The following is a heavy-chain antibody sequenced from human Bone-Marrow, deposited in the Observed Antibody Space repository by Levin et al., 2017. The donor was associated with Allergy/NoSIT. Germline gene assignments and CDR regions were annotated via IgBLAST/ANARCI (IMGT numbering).Heavy chain of an antibody. CDR2: INPSGGST. Sequence: ASVKVSCKASGYTFNNYYIHWMRQAPGQGLEWMAIINPSGGSTTYAEKFQGRVTMTSDTSTSTVYMELTGLRSEDTAVYYCARDHLAGVETTALSWYFDLWGRGTQVTVSS. CDR1: GYTFNNYY. D-gene: IGHD1-26*01. CDR3: ARDHLAGVETTALSWYFDL. V-gene: IGHV1-46*02. J-gene: IGHJ2*01.